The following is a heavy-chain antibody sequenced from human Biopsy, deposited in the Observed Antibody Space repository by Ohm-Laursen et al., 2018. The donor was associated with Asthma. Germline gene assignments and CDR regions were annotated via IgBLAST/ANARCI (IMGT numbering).Heavy chain of an antibody. J-gene: IGHJ4*02. D-gene: IGHD6-19*01. CDR2: ISYDGSNK. V-gene: IGHV3-30*03. CDR1: GFTFSSFG. CDR3: ARGDSSGWSHYYFDY. Sequence: SLRLSCAASGFTFSSFGMHWVRQAPGKGLEWVACISYDGSNKYYADSVKGRSTISRDNSKNTLYLQMSSLRAEDTAVYYCARGDSSGWSHYYFDYWGQGTLVTVSS.